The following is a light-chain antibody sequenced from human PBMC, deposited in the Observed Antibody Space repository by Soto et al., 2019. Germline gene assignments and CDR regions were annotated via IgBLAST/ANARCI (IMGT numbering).Light chain of an antibody. CDR2: NHN. Sequence: QPVLTQPPSASGTPGQSVTISCSGSSSNIGRNYVYWYQQVPGMAPKLLIYNHNQRPSGVPDRFSGSTSGTSASLAISGLRSEDEADYYCATWDDRLSGRVFGGGTKLTVL. V-gene: IGLV1-47*02. CDR1: SSNIGRNY. CDR3: ATWDDRLSGRV. J-gene: IGLJ3*02.